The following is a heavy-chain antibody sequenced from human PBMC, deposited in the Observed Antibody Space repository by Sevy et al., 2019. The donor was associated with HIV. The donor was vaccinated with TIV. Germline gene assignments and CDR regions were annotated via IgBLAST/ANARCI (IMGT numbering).Heavy chain of an antibody. J-gene: IGHJ5*01. CDR3: TRVRGLLGWFDS. D-gene: IGHD3-10*01. CDR1: GFTFSGYT. CDR2: ISYDGSRT. Sequence: GGSLRLSCAASGFTFSGYTIHWVRQAPGKGLEWVSVISYDGSRTSYADSVKGRFTISRDNSKNTLFLQMNSLRAEDTAVYYCTRVRGLLGWFDSWGQGTLVTVSS. V-gene: IGHV3-30*04.